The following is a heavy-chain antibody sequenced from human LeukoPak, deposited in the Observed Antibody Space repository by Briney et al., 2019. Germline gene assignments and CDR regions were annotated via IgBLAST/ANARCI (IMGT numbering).Heavy chain of an antibody. CDR1: GGSISSYY. J-gene: IGHJ3*02. CDR3: ERGDSSGYYYGTYDAFDI. V-gene: IGHV4-59*01. Sequence: SETLSLTCTVSGGSISSYYWSWIRQPPGKGLEWIGYIYYSGSTNYNPSLKSRVTISVDTSKNQFSLKLSSVTAADTAVYYCERGDSSGYYYGTYDAFDIWGQGTMVTVSS. CDR2: IYYSGST. D-gene: IGHD3-22*01.